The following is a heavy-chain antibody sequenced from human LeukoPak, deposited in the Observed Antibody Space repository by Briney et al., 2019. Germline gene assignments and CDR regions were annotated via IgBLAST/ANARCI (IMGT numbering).Heavy chain of an antibody. Sequence: GASVKVSCKASGYTFTEYNMQWVRQAPGQGLEWMGLINPYSGGTDYAQKFQGRVTMTRDMSITTGYIELHGLTFDDTAVYFCAREGVVRELDLWAQGTLVTVSS. J-gene: IGHJ4*02. V-gene: IGHV1-2*02. CDR1: GYTFTEYN. CDR3: AREGVVRELDL. D-gene: IGHD3-10*01. CDR2: INPYSGGT.